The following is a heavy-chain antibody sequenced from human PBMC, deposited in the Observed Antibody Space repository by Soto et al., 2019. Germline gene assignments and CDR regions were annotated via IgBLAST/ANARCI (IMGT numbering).Heavy chain of an antibody. D-gene: IGHD5-12*01. V-gene: IGHV5-51*01. J-gene: IGHJ3*02. Sequence: GESLKISFKGSGYSFTSYWIGWVRQMPGKGLEWMGIIYPGDSDTRYSPSFQGQVTISADKSISTAYLQWSSLKASDTAMYYCASLARSGYWPDAFDIWGQGTMVTVSS. CDR2: IYPGDSDT. CDR1: GYSFTSYW. CDR3: ASLARSGYWPDAFDI.